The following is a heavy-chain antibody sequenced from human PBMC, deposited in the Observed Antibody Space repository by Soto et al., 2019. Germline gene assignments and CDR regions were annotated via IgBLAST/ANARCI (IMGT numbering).Heavy chain of an antibody. CDR3: ARTELWFGEPPLYGMDV. D-gene: IGHD3-10*01. V-gene: IGHV1-18*01. Sequence: QVQLVQSGAEVKKPGASVKVSCKASGYTFTSYGISWVRQAPGQGLEWMGWISAYNGNTNYAQKLQGRVTMTTDTSXSXXYMELRSLRSDDTAVYYCARTELWFGEPPLYGMDVWGQGTTVPVSS. CDR1: GYTFTSYG. CDR2: ISAYNGNT. J-gene: IGHJ6*02.